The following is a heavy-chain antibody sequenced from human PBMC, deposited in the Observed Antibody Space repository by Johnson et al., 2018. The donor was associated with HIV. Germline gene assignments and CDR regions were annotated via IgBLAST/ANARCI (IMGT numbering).Heavy chain of an antibody. Sequence: MQLVESGGGVVQPGRSLRLSCAASGFTFSSYAVSWVRQAPGKGLEWVAGASGSGGTTYYPGSVKGRFTISRENAKNSLYLQMNSLRAVDTAVYYCARDPGPQWELEATDAFDIWGQGTMVTVSS. V-gene: IGHV3-23*04. CDR1: GFTFSSYA. D-gene: IGHD1-26*01. CDR2: ASGSGGTT. CDR3: ARDPGPQWELEATDAFDI. J-gene: IGHJ3*02.